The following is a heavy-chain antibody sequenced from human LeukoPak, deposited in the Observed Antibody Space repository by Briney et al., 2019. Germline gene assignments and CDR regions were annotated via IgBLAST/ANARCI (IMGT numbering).Heavy chain of an antibody. CDR3: AKGVLLDH. CDR1: GFTSSDYN. J-gene: IGHJ4*02. V-gene: IGHV3-11*05. CDR2: ITSSSSYT. Sequence: GGSLRLSCAAPGFTSSDYNISWIRQPPGRGLEWVSNITSSSSYTKYADSVKGRFTISRDNAKNSLYLQMNSLRAEDTAVYHCAKGVLLDHRGQGTLVTVSS. D-gene: IGHD2-21*01.